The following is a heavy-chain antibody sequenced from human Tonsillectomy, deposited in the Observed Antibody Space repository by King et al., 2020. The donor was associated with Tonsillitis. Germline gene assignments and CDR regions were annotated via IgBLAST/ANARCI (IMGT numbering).Heavy chain of an antibody. V-gene: IGHV4-39*01. Sequence: QLQESGPGVVKPSETLSLTCTVSGGSISSRDHYWAWIRQPPGKGLERIGYMFYSGHLLYNPALTSRFTISGGTSENRFSLRLSSVTAADTAVYFCARYVDGSFDYWGQGALVTVSS. CDR1: GGSISSRDHY. D-gene: IGHD1-26*01. CDR3: ARYVDGSFDY. J-gene: IGHJ4*02. CDR2: MFYSGHL.